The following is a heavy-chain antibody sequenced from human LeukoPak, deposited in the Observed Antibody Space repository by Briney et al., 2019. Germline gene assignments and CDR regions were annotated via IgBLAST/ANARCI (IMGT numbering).Heavy chain of an antibody. V-gene: IGHV3-30*18. CDR2: ISYDGSNK. D-gene: IGHD3-22*01. Sequence: GGSLRLSCAASGFTFSSCGMHWVRQAPGKGLEWVAVISYDGSNKYYADSVKGRFTISRDNSKNTLYLQMNSLRAEDTAVYSCAKGIDSSGYYPTDYWGQGTLVTVSS. J-gene: IGHJ4*02. CDR3: AKGIDSSGYYPTDY. CDR1: GFTFSSCG.